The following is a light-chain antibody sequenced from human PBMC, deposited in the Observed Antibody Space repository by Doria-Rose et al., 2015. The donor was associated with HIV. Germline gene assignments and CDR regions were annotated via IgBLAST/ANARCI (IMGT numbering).Light chain of an antibody. J-gene: IGKJ1*01. Sequence: EIVLTQSPGTLSLSPGERATLSCRASQSFSSTYLAWYQQKPGQAHSLLIYDGSTRATGIPDRFSASGSGTDFTLTINRLEPEDFALYYCHQYGTSWTFGQGTKVE. CDR2: DGS. CDR3: HQYGTSWT. V-gene: IGKV3-20*01. CDR1: QSFSSTY.